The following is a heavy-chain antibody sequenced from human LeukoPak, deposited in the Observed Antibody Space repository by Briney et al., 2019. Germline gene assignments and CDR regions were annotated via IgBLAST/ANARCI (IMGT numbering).Heavy chain of an antibody. V-gene: IGHV4-30-2*01. J-gene: IGHJ3*02. CDR3: ARGHNWDDVFDI. D-gene: IGHD1-20*01. Sequence: SQTLSLTCTVSGGSISSGGYYWSWIRQPPGKGLEWIGYIYHSGSTYYNPSLKSRVTISVDRSKNQFSLKLSSVTAADTAVYYCARGHNWDDVFDIWGQGTMVTVSS. CDR1: GGSISSGGYY. CDR2: IYHSGST.